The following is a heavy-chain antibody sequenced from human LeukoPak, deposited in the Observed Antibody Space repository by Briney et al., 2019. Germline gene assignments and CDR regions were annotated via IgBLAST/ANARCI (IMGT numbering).Heavy chain of an antibody. CDR2: ISYDGSNK. V-gene: IGHV3-30-3*01. CDR1: GFTFSSYA. Sequence: GGSLRLSCAASGFTFSSYAMHWVRQAPGKGLEWVAVISYDGSNKYYADSVKGRFTISRDNSKNTLYLQMNSLRAEDRAVYYCARDPVPLWSYDNSGFLDYRGQGTLGTGSS. D-gene: IGHD3-22*01. CDR3: ARDPVPLWSYDNSGFLDY. J-gene: IGHJ4*02.